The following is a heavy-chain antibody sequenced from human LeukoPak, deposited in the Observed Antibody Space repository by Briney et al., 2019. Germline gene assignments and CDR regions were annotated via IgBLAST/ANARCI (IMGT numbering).Heavy chain of an antibody. Sequence: GGSLRLFCAASGFTFSDYYMSWIRQAPGKGLEWVSYISSSGSTIYYVDSVKGRFTISRDNAKNSLYLQMNSLRAEDTAVYYCARSTARQLGLYDYWGQGTLVTVSS. J-gene: IGHJ4*02. CDR3: ARSTARQLGLYDY. CDR1: GFTFSDYY. CDR2: ISSSGSTI. V-gene: IGHV3-11*01. D-gene: IGHD6-6*01.